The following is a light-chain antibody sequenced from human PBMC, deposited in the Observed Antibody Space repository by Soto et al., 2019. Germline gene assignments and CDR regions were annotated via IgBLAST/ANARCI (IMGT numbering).Light chain of an antibody. Sequence: QSALTQPPSASGSPGQSVTISCTGTSSDVGGYNYVSWFQQHPGKAPKFMIYEVNKRPSGVPDRFSGSKSGNTASLTVSGLQAEEEADYYCSSYAGSNTWVFGGGTKLTVL. CDR2: EVN. J-gene: IGLJ3*02. CDR3: SSYAGSNTWV. V-gene: IGLV2-8*01. CDR1: SSDVGGYNY.